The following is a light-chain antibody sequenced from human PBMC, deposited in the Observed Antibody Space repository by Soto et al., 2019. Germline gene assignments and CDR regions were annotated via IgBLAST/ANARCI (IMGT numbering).Light chain of an antibody. CDR3: HQYGSSPPT. CDR1: QSVSSSY. Sequence: EIVLTQSPATLCSFPGDRVTLSCRASQSVSSSYLAWYQQKPGQAPRLLIYGASSRATGIPDRFSGSGSGTDFSLTISRLEPEDFAVYFCHQYGSSPPTFGQGTKVDIK. V-gene: IGKV3-20*01. J-gene: IGKJ1*01. CDR2: GAS.